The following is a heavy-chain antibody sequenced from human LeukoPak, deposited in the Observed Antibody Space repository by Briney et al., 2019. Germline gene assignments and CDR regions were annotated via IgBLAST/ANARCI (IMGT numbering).Heavy chain of an antibody. V-gene: IGHV4-4*09. Sequence: PSETLSLTCTVSGGSNNSYYWSWIRQPPGKGLEWIGYTHPSGNTNYSPSLKSRVTISIDTSRNQYSLKLSSVTAADTAVYFCARKAPKKGWFDPWGQGTLVTVSS. J-gene: IGHJ5*02. CDR3: ARKAPKKGWFDP. CDR2: THPSGNT. CDR1: GGSNNSYY.